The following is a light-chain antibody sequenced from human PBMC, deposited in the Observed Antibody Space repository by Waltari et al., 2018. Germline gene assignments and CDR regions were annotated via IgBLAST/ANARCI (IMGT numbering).Light chain of an antibody. CDR2: EVY. V-gene: IGLV2-14*01. CDR1: SNDVGTYTY. J-gene: IGLJ2*01. Sequence: QSGLTQPASVSGSPGQSITISCTGTSNDVGTYTYVSWYQHHPDRAPLLLIYEVYNRPSGISTRFSGSKSRNTASLTISGLLAEDEAVYYCSSYTESGARVFGGGTKVTV. CDR3: SSYTESGARV.